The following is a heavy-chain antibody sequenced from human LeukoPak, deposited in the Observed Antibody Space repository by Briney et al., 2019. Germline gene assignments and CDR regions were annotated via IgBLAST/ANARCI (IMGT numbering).Heavy chain of an antibody. D-gene: IGHD3-10*01. CDR1: GFTFSSYA. Sequence: GGSLRLSCAASGFTFSSYAMHWVRQAPGKGLEWVAVISYDGSNKYYADSVKGRCTISRDTSKNTLYLQMNSLGAEDTAVYYCARERGYYGSGRYGADFDYWGQGTLVTVSS. J-gene: IGHJ4*02. V-gene: IGHV3-30*04. CDR2: ISYDGSNK. CDR3: ARERGYYGSGRYGADFDY.